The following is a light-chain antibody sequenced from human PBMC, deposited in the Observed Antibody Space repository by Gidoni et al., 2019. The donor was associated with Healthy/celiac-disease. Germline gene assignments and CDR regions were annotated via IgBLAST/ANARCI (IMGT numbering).Light chain of an antibody. CDR3: QQYNNWPPWT. J-gene: IGKJ1*01. Sequence: EIVMTQSPATLSVSPGERATLSCRASQSVSSNFAWYQQQPGQAPRLLIYGASTRATGIPARFSGSRSGTEFTLTISSLQSEDFAVYYCQQYNNWPPWTFGQGTKVEIK. CDR2: GAS. CDR1: QSVSSN. V-gene: IGKV3-15*01.